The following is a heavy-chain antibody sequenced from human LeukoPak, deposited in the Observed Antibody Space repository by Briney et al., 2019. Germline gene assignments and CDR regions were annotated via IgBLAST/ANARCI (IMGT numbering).Heavy chain of an antibody. CDR2: IKQDGSEK. D-gene: IGHD3-22*01. Sequence: GGSLRLPCAASAFTFSSYWMTWVRQAPGKGLEWVANIKQDGSEKYYVDSVKGRFTISRDNAKNSLYLQMNSLRADDTAVYYCARANPMIVVVYYYYYMDVWGKGTTVTVSS. CDR3: ARANPMIVVVYYYYYMDV. V-gene: IGHV3-7*03. J-gene: IGHJ6*03. CDR1: AFTFSSYW.